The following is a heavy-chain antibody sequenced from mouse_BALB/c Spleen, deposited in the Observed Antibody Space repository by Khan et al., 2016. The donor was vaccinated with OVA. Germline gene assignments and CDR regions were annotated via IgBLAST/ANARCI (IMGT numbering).Heavy chain of an antibody. Sequence: EVQLQESGPGLVKPSPSLSLTCTATGYSITSAYVRNLNRQPPGNQLERRGYKRYSGSTAYNPTFQSQTTITPDTSKNQAFLQLNSLTTEDTATYCCASIDLYFYDSDFEGCDFDYWGQGTTLTVSS. J-gene: IGHJ2*01. D-gene: IGHD2-3*01. V-gene: IGHV3-2*02. CDR1: GYSITSAYV. CDR2: KRYSGST. CDR3: ASIDLYFYDSDFEGCDFDY.